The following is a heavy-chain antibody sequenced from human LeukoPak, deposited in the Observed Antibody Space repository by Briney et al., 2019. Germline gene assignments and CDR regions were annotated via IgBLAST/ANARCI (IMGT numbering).Heavy chain of an antibody. CDR2: IYYSGST. Sequence: SETLSLTCTVSGGSINSYYWSWIRQPPGEGLEWIGYIYYSGSTNYNPSLKSRVTVSVDTSKNQFSLKLSSVTAADTAVYYCARGAGGGYGSNWFDPWGQGTQVTVSS. J-gene: IGHJ5*02. CDR3: ARGAGGGYGSNWFDP. CDR1: GGSINSYY. D-gene: IGHD2-2*03. V-gene: IGHV4-59*01.